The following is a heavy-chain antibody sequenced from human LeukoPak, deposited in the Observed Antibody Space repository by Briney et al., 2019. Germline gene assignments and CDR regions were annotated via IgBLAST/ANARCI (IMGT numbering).Heavy chain of an antibody. V-gene: IGHV1-2*02. CDR3: ARDQYDDTAGGAFDL. J-gene: IGHJ3*01. Sequence: ASVKVSCKASGYTFTSYYMHWVRQAPGQGLEWMGWINPNSGGANYAQKFQGRVTMTRDTSISTVYMELSSLRSDDTAVYYCARDQYDDTAGGAFDLWGQGTMVTVSS. D-gene: IGHD3-9*01. CDR1: GYTFTSYY. CDR2: INPNSGGA.